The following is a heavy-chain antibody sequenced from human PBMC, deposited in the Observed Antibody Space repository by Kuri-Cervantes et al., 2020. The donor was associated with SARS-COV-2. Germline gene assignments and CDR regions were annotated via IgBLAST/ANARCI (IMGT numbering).Heavy chain of an antibody. CDR3: ARAPGIVVAEIDY. V-gene: IGHV1-3*01. CDR1: GYTFTSYA. D-gene: IGHD6-19*01. J-gene: IGHJ4*02. CDR2: INAGNGNT. Sequence: ASVKVSCKASGYTFTSYAMHWVRQAPGQRLEWMGWINAGNGNTKYSQKFQGRVTITRDTSASTAYMELSSLRSEDTAVYYCARAPGIVVAEIDYWGQGTLVTVSS.